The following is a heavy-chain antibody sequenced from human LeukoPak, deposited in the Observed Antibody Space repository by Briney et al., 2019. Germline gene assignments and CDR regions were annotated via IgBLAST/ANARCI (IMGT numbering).Heavy chain of an antibody. Sequence: PGGSLRLSCAASGFAFNNYVMTWVRQAPGKGLDWFSAISDSGDYTYYADSVKGRFTISRDSSKSTLYLQMTSLTAEDTAVYYCAKGSGTSRPYYLDYWGRGTPVTVSS. CDR1: GFAFNNYV. CDR2: ISDSGDYT. V-gene: IGHV3-23*01. J-gene: IGHJ4*02. D-gene: IGHD6-25*01. CDR3: AKGSGTSRPYYLDY.